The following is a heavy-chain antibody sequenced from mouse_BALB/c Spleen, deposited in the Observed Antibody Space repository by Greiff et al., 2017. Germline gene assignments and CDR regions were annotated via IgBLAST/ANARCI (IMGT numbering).Heavy chain of an antibody. CDR2: ISSGGSI. Sequence: EVQVVESGGGLVKPGGSLKLSCAASGFTFSSYAMSWVRQTPEKRLEWVASISSGGSIYYPDSVKGRFTISRDNARNILYLQMSSLRSEDTAMYYCASYYSMDYWGQGTSVTVSS. V-gene: IGHV5-6-5*01. D-gene: IGHD1-1*01. CDR3: ASYYSMDY. J-gene: IGHJ4*01. CDR1: GFTFSSYA.